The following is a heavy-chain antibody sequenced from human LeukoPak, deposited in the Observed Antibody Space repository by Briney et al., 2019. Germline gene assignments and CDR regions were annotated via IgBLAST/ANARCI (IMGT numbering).Heavy chain of an antibody. CDR2: ISASGGST. Sequence: GGSLRLSCAASEFTFSSYAMQRFRQAPGKGLEWVSGISASGGSTYYADSVKGRFTISRDNSKNTLYLQMNSLRAEDTAIYYCAKYVSAKGPPYGLDVWGQGTTVTVSS. CDR3: AKYVSAKGPPYGLDV. D-gene: IGHD2/OR15-2a*01. V-gene: IGHV3-23*01. CDR1: EFTFSSYA. J-gene: IGHJ6*02.